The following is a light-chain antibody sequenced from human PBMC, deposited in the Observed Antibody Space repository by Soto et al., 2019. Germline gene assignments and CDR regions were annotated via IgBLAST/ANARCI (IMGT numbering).Light chain of an antibody. Sequence: DIVMTQSPDSLAVSLGERATINCKSSQNILYNSNSKNYLAWYQQKPGQPPKLLIYWASTRESGVPDRFSGSGSKTDFTLTISSLQAEDVAVYYCQQYYTTPLTFGPGTKVDLK. CDR3: QQYYTTPLT. V-gene: IGKV4-1*01. J-gene: IGKJ3*01. CDR2: WAS. CDR1: QNILYNSNSKNY.